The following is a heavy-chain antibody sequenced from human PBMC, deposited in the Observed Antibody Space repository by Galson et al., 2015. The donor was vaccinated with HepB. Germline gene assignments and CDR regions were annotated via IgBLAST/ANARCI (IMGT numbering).Heavy chain of an antibody. CDR2: INNDGSTT. D-gene: IGHD6-19*01. CDR1: GFTFSSCW. J-gene: IGHJ5*02. CDR3: VRASGSHPNWFDP. Sequence: SLRLSCAASGFTFSSCWMHWVRQAPGKGLLWVSRINNDGSTTNYADSVKGRFTISRDNAKNTLYLQMNILRVEDTAIYYCVRASGSHPNWFDPWGQGTLVTVSS. V-gene: IGHV3-74*01.